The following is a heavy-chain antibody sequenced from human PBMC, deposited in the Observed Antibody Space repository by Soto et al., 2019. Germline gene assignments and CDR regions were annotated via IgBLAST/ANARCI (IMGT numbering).Heavy chain of an antibody. CDR2: ISGSGGST. V-gene: IGHV3-23*01. J-gene: IGHJ4*02. CDR3: AKELGGYYDSRGVFDY. CDR1: GITFSSYA. D-gene: IGHD3-22*01. Sequence: GGSLRLSCAASGITFSSYAMSWVRQAPGKGLEWVSAISGSGGSTYYADSVKGRFTISRDNSKNTLYLQMNSLRAEDTAVYYCAKELGGYYDSRGVFDYWGQGTLVTVSS.